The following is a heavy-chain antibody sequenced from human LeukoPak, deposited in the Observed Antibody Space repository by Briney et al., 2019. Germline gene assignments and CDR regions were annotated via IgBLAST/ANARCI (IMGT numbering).Heavy chain of an antibody. J-gene: IGHJ4*02. D-gene: IGHD3-10*01. V-gene: IGHV4-39*07. CDR3: ASSVRGVRNY. CDR2: IYYSGST. CDR1: GGSISSSSYY. Sequence: SETLSLTCTVSGGSISSSSYYWGWIRQPPGKGLEWIGSIYYSGSTYYNPSLKSRVTISVDTSKNQFSLKLSSVTAADTAVYYCASSVRGVRNYWGQGTLVIVSS.